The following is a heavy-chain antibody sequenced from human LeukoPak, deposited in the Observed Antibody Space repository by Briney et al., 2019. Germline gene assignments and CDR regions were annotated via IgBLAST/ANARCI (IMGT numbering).Heavy chain of an antibody. D-gene: IGHD6-13*01. CDR2: IYSNGDT. CDR1: GGSISGYY. V-gene: IGHV4-4*07. CDR3: ARAAGAAGGQYFDY. Sequence: SETLSLICTVSGGSISGYYWSWIRQPAGQGLEWIGRIYSNGDTRYNPSLKSRVTMSVDTSKNQLSLKLGPVTAADTAVYYCARAAGAAGGQYFDYWGQGTLVTVSS. J-gene: IGHJ4*02.